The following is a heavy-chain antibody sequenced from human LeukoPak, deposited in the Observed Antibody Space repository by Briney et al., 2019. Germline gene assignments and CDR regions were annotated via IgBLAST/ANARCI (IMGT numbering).Heavy chain of an antibody. CDR1: GFTFSSYG. CDR2: IRYDGSNK. Sequence: GGSLRLSCAASGFTFSSYGMHWVRQAPGKGLEWVAFIRYDGSNKYYADSVKGRFTISRDNSKNTLYLQMNSLRAEDTAVYYCAKPMAVVPAVITDAFDIWGQGTMVTVSS. CDR3: AKPMAVVPAVITDAFDI. V-gene: IGHV3-30*02. D-gene: IGHD2-2*02. J-gene: IGHJ3*02.